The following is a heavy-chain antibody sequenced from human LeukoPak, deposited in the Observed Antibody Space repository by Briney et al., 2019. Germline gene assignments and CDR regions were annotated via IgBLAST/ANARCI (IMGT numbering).Heavy chain of an antibody. J-gene: IGHJ3*02. D-gene: IGHD1-26*01. V-gene: IGHV3-21*01. CDR2: ISSSSSYI. CDR1: GFTFSSYS. CDR3: ARDRVVGATSDAFDI. Sequence: PGGSLRLSCAASGFTFSSYSMNWVRQAPGKGLEWVSSISSSSSYIYYADSVKGRFTISRDNAKNSLYLQMNSLRAEDTAVYYCARDRVVGATSDAFDIWGQGTMVTVSS.